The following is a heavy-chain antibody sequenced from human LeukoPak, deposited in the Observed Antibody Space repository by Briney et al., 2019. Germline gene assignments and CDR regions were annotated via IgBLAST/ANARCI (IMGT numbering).Heavy chain of an antibody. CDR1: GVSFSSDA. CDR3: AKDHDYYYYMDV. Sequence: GGSLRLSCAVSGVSFSSDAMTWVRQGPGEGLGCVSVITGSGGSTYYADSVKGRLTISRDNSKNTLYLQMNSVRAEDTALYYCAKDHDYYYYMDVWGKGTTVTVSS. CDR2: ITGSGGST. J-gene: IGHJ6*03. V-gene: IGHV3-23*01.